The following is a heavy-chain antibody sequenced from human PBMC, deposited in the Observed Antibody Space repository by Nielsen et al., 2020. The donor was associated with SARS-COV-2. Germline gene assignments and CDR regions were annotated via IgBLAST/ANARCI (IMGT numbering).Heavy chain of an antibody. J-gene: IGHJ4*02. CDR2: IDWDDDK. Sequence: SGPTLVKPTQTLTLTCTFSGFSLSTSGMCVSWIRQPPGKALEWLALIDWDDDKYYSTSLKTRLTISKDTSKNQVVLTMTNTDPVDTATYYCARTQYYYDSSGYYFDYWGQGTLVTVSS. V-gene: IGHV2-70*01. CDR1: GFSLSTSGMC. CDR3: ARTQYYYDSSGYYFDY. D-gene: IGHD3-22*01.